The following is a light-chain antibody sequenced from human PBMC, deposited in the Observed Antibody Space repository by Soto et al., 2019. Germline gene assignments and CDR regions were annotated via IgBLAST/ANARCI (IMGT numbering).Light chain of an antibody. V-gene: IGKV3-20*01. CDR1: QSVSSSY. CDR3: PQYGNT. Sequence: EIVLTQSPGTLSLSPGERATLSCRASQSVSSSYLAWYQQKPGQAPRLLIYGASSRATGIPDRFSGSGSGTDFTLTISRLEPEDFAVYYCPQYGNTFVQGTKLEIK. J-gene: IGKJ2*01. CDR2: GAS.